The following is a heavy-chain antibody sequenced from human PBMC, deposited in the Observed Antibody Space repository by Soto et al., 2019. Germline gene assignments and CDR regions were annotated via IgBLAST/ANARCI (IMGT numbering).Heavy chain of an antibody. Sequence: ASVKVSCKASGYTFTAHYIHWVRQAPGQGFEWMGRINPNSGDTSYAQRLQGRVTMTRDTSINTVFMELSSLRSDDTALYYCARVSRAVGASTTYDFWAQGTRVTVSS. CDR3: ARVSRAVGASTTYDF. V-gene: IGHV1-2*02. CDR2: INPNSGDT. J-gene: IGHJ4*02. CDR1: GYTFTAHY. D-gene: IGHD1-26*01.